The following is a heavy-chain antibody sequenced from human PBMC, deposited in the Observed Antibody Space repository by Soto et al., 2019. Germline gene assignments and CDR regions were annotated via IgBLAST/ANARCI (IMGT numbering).Heavy chain of an antibody. CDR1: GGSISSSSYY. CDR3: ARVISSRDEYFDY. D-gene: IGHD2-2*01. Sequence: PSETLSLTCTVSGGSISSSSYYWGWIRQPPGKGLEWIGSIYYSGSTYYNPSLKSRVTISVDKPKNQFSPNLTSVTAADTAVYYCARVISSRDEYFDYWGQGTVVTVSS. J-gene: IGHJ4*02. CDR2: IYYSGST. V-gene: IGHV4-39*07.